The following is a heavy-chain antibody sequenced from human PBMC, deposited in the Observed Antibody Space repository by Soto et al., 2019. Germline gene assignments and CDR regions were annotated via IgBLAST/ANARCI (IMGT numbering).Heavy chain of an antibody. CDR1: GYSFTSYW. D-gene: IGHD4-17*01. V-gene: IGHV5-10-1*01. CDR3: ARLRTTVTSAGGMDV. Sequence: GESLKISCKGSGYSFTSYWISWVRQMPGKGLEWMGRIDPSDSYTNYSPSFQGHVTISADKSISTAYLQWSSLKASDTAMYYCARLRTTVTSAGGMDVWGQGTTVTVSS. J-gene: IGHJ6*02. CDR2: IDPSDSYT.